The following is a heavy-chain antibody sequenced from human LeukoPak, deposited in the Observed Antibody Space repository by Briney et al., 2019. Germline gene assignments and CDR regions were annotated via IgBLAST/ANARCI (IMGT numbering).Heavy chain of an antibody. J-gene: IGHJ3*02. Sequence: ASVKVSCTASGYTFTSYAMHWVRQAPGQRLEWMGWINAGNGNTKYSQKFQGRVTMTTDTSTSTAYMELRSLRSDDTAVYYCAREWGYFDWSGQVDAFDIWGQGTMVTVSS. D-gene: IGHD3-9*01. CDR1: GYTFTSYA. CDR2: INAGNGNT. V-gene: IGHV1-3*01. CDR3: AREWGYFDWSGQVDAFDI.